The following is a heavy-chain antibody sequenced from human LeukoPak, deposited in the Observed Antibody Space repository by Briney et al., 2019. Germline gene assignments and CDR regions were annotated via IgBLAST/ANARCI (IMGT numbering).Heavy chain of an antibody. V-gene: IGHV3-23*01. J-gene: IGHJ4*02. D-gene: IGHD2-15*01. CDR2: ISGSGGST. Sequence: PGGSLRLSSAASGFTFSSYAMSWVRQAPEKGLEWVSAISGSGGSTYYADSVKGRFTISRDNSKNTLYLQMNSLRVEDTAVYYCAKGAEVVVDRFDYWGQGTLVTVSS. CDR3: AKGAEVVVDRFDY. CDR1: GFTFSSYA.